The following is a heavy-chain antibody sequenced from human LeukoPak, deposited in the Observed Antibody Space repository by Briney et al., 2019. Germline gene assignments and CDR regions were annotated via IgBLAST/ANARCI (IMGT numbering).Heavy chain of an antibody. J-gene: IGHJ3*02. V-gene: IGHV1-18*01. CDR3: ARDSSALDAFDI. CDR1: GYTFTSYG. Sequence: GASVKVSCKASGYTFTSYGISWVRQAPGQGLEWMGWISAYNGNTNYAQKLQGRVTMTTDTSTSTAYMELRRLRYDDTAMYYCARDSSALDAFDIWGQGTMFTVSS. D-gene: IGHD3-22*01. CDR2: ISAYNGNT.